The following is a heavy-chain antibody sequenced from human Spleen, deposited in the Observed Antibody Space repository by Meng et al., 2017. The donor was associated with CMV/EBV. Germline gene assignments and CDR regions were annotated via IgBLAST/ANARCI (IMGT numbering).Heavy chain of an antibody. Sequence: GGSLRLSCAASGFNFNNYAMNWVRQAPGKGLEWVSVISNSGSNTYYAGSVKGRFTISRDNSKSTLYLQMNSLRAEDTAVYYCAKDSFYDSSGYHLPYFGFWGQGTLVTVSS. CDR2: ISNSGSNT. J-gene: IGHJ4*02. V-gene: IGHV3-23*01. D-gene: IGHD3-22*01. CDR3: AKDSFYDSSGYHLPYFGF. CDR1: GFNFNNYA.